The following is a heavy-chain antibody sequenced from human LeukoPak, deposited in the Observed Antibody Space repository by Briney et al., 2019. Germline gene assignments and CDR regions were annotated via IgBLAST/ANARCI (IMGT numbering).Heavy chain of an antibody. D-gene: IGHD6-13*01. CDR2: IYYTGTT. Sequence: PSETLSLTCTVSGVPISSYSWSWIRQPPGRGLEWIGQIYYTGTTNYYPSLRSRVTISEDTSTNQFSLNLHSVTAADTAVYYCARQIETAGTVFDYWDQGTLVTVSS. CDR1: GVPISSYS. J-gene: IGHJ4*02. V-gene: IGHV4-59*08. CDR3: ARQIETAGTVFDY.